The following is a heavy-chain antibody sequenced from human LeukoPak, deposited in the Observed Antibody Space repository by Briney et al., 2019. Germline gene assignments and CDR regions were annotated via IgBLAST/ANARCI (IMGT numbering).Heavy chain of an antibody. J-gene: IGHJ1*01. CDR3: AKERGDAGIQLWPLYFRH. D-gene: IGHD5-18*01. V-gene: IGHV3-23*01. Sequence: HGGSLRLSCAASGFTFISYAMSWVRQAPGKGLEWVSAISGSGGSTYYADSVKGRFTISRDNSKNTLYLQMNSLRAEDTAVYYCAKERGDAGIQLWPLYFRHWGQGTLVTVSS. CDR2: ISGSGGST. CDR1: GFTFISYA.